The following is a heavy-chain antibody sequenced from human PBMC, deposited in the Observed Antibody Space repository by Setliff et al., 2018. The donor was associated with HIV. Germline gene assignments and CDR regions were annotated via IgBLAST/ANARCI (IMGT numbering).Heavy chain of an antibody. J-gene: IGHJ5*02. D-gene: IGHD1-26*01. Sequence: ASVKVSCKASGYTFTNYYIYWVRQAPGHGLELMGRIHPNTGSTNYLQEFQGRVTITRDTSASTAYLELSSLRSEDTAVYYCARPVGGTGFDPWGQGTL. CDR2: IHPNTGST. V-gene: IGHV1-2*06. CDR3: ARPVGGTGFDP. CDR1: GYTFTNYY.